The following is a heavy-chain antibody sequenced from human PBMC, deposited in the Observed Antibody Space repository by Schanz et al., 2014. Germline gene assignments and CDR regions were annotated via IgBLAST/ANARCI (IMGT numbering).Heavy chain of an antibody. CDR2: IKQDGIEK. J-gene: IGHJ4*02. Sequence: EVQLVESGGGLLQPGGSLRLSCAASGFTFGTFWMSWVRQAPGKGLEWVANIKQDGIEKYYVDSVKGRFTISRDNAKNSLYLQMNSLRAEDTAVYYCARVKAGDCSGGSCYSVRYFDYWGQGTLVTVSS. CDR3: ARVKAGDCSGGSCYSVRYFDY. V-gene: IGHV3-7*01. D-gene: IGHD2-15*01. CDR1: GFTFGTFW.